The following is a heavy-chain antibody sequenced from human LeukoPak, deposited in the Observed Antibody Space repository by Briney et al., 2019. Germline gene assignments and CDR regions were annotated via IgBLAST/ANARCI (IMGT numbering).Heavy chain of an antibody. Sequence: SETLSLTCNVSGGSLSRSRHFWAWIRQSPGRGLEWIGYIYNSWCTSYKPSLMIRVTISVDTSKNQFSLRLSSVTAADSAVYYFARWGTYAITSNWFDPWVEGTRVTVSS. D-gene: IGHD2-2*01. V-gene: IGHV4-39*07. J-gene: IGHJ5*02. CDR3: ARWGTYAITSNWFDP. CDR1: GGSLSRSRHF. CDR2: IYNSWCT.